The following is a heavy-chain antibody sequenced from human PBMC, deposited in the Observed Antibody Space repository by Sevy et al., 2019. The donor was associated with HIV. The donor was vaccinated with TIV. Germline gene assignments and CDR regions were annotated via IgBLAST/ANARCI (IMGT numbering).Heavy chain of an antibody. J-gene: IGHJ6*04. CDR3: ARDREGFWDMDV. Sequence: GGSLRLSCAASGFTFSSYSMNWVRQAPGKGLEWVSYISSSSTIYYADSVKGRFTISRENAKNSLYLQMNSLRDEDTAVYYCARDREGFWDMDVWGKGTTVSVSS. D-gene: IGHD3-10*01. V-gene: IGHV3-48*02. CDR2: ISSSSTI. CDR1: GFTFSSYS.